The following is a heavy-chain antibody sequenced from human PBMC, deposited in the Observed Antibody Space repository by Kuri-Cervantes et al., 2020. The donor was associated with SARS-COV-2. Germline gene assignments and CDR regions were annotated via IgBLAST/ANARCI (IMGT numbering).Heavy chain of an antibody. D-gene: IGHD6-19*01. CDR3: ARDGRSVAGPGVDY. V-gene: IGHV4-39*07. CDR2: IYYSGST. CDR1: GGSISSSSYY. J-gene: IGHJ4*02. Sequence: SETLSLTCTVSGGSISSSSYYWGWIRQPPGKGLEWIGSIYYSGSTYYNPSLKSRVTISVDTSKNQFSLKLSSVTAADTALYYCARDGRSVAGPGVDYWGQGTLVTVSS.